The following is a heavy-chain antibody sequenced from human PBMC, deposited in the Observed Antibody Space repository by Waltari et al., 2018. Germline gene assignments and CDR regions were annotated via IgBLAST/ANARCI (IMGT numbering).Heavy chain of an antibody. CDR3: ATARRWIQLWGFDY. CDR1: GYSISSGYY. V-gene: IGHV4-38-2*02. J-gene: IGHJ4*02. D-gene: IGHD5-18*01. Sequence: QVQLQESGPGLVKPSETLSLTCTVSGYSISSGYYWGWIRQPPGKGLEWIGSIYHSGSTYYNPSLKSRVTISVDTSKNQFSLKLSSVTAADTAVYYCATARRWIQLWGFDYWGQGTLVTVSS. CDR2: IYHSGST.